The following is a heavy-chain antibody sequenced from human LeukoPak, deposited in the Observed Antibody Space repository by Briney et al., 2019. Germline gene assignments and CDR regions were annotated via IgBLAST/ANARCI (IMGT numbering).Heavy chain of an antibody. V-gene: IGHV3-7*03. CDR1: GFTFSSYW. D-gene: IGHD3-3*01. CDR3: MRSEVGRNWFDP. Sequence: PVWSVRLSCAVSGFTFSSYWMSWVRQAPGKGLEWVANINADGRGKYYMDSVKGRFTISRDNAKNSLYLQMNSLRAEDTAIYYCMRSEVGRNWFDPWGQGTLVTASS. J-gene: IGHJ5*02. CDR2: INADGRGK.